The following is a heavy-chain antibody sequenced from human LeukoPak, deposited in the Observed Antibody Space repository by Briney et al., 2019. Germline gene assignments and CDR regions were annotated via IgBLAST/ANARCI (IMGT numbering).Heavy chain of an antibody. J-gene: IGHJ4*02. Sequence: GGSLRLSCAASGFTFSGRWMSWVRQAPGKGPEWVANIKQDGSENHYVDSVRGRFTISRDNAKNSLYLQMNSLRVEDTAVYYCALYTYGYSFDYWGQGALVIVTS. D-gene: IGHD3-10*01. CDR2: IKQDGSEN. CDR1: GFTFSGRW. V-gene: IGHV3-7*03. CDR3: ALYTYGYSFDY.